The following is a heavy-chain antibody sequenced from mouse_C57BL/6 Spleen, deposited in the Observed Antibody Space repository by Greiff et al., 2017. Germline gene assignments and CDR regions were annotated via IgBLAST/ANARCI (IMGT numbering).Heavy chain of an antibody. CDR1: GYTFTSYW. Sequence: VQLQQPVAELVRPGSSVKLSCKASGYTFTSYWMHWVKQRPIQGLEWIGNIDPSDSETHYNQKFKDKATLTVDKSSSTAYMQLSSLTSEDSAVYYCASSINWGYAMDYWGQGTSVTVSS. V-gene: IGHV1-52*01. CDR2: IDPSDSET. D-gene: IGHD4-1*01. CDR3: ASSINWGYAMDY. J-gene: IGHJ4*01.